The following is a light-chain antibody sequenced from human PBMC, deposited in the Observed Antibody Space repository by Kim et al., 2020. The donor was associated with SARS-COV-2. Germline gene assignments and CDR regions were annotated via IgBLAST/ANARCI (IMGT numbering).Light chain of an antibody. J-gene: IGKJ2*01. CDR1: QSVSSY. CDR2: DAS. Sequence: LAPGERATLACRASQSVSSYLAWYQQKPGQAPRLLIYDASNRATGIPARFSGSGSGTDFTLTISSLEPEDFVVYYCQQRSNWPMYTFGQGTKLEI. CDR3: QQRSNWPMYT. V-gene: IGKV3-11*01.